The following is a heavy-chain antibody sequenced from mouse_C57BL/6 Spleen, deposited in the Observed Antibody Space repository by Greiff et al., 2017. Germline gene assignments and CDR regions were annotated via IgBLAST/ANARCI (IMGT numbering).Heavy chain of an antibody. V-gene: IGHV1-80*01. CDR2: IYPGDGDT. Sequence: VQLQQSGAELVKPGASVKISCKASGYAFSSYWMNWVKQRPGKGLEWIGQIYPGDGDTNYNGKFKGKATLTADKSSSTAYMQLSSLTSEDSAVYFCAREDSGHSWFAYWGQGTLVTVSA. J-gene: IGHJ3*01. CDR1: GYAFSSYW. CDR3: AREDSGHSWFAY. D-gene: IGHD3-2*02.